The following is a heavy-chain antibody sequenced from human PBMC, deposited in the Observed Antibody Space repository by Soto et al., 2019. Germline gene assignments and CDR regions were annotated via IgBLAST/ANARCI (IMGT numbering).Heavy chain of an antibody. CDR3: AKGSELRYFDWSPPRYYMDV. V-gene: IGHV3-23*01. Sequence: GGSLRLSCAASGFTFSSYAMSWVRQAPGKGLEWVSAISGSGGSTYYADSVKGRFTISRDNSKNTLYLQMNSLRAEDTAVYYCAKGSELRYFDWSPPRYYMDVWGKGTTVTVSS. CDR2: ISGSGGST. J-gene: IGHJ6*03. D-gene: IGHD3-9*01. CDR1: GFTFSSYA.